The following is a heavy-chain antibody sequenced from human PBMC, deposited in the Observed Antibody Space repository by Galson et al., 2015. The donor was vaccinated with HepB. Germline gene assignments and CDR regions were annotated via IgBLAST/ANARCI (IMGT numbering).Heavy chain of an antibody. J-gene: IGHJ5*01. D-gene: IGHD2-2*01. CDR3: ARWDIVVVPAARGGWFDP. Sequence: SVKVSCKASGYSFTTSGITWVRQAPGQGLEWMGWISAYNGNTNYAQKLQGRVTMTTDTTTSTAYMELRSLRSDDTAVYYCARWDIVVVPAARGGWFDPWGQGTLVTVSS. V-gene: IGHV1-18*04. CDR1: GYSFTTSG. CDR2: ISAYNGNT.